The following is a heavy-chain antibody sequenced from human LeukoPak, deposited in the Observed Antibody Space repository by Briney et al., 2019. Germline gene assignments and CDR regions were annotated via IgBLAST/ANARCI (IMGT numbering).Heavy chain of an antibody. CDR2: ISSNGGST. D-gene: IGHD2-21*01. J-gene: IGHJ4*02. Sequence: GGSLRLSCAASGFTFSRYAMHWVRQAPGKGLEYVSAISSNGGSTYYANSVRGRFTISGDNSKNTLYLQMGSLRAEDMAVYYCTRVGDSDVFDYWGQGALVTVSS. CDR1: GFTFSRYA. CDR3: TRVGDSDVFDY. V-gene: IGHV3-64*01.